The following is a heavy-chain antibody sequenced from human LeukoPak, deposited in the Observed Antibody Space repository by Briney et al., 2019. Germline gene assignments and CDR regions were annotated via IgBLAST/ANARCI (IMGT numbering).Heavy chain of an antibody. J-gene: IGHJ5*02. CDR2: IYHSGST. CDR3: ARGNDGYNWFDP. V-gene: IGHV4-30-2*01. Sequence: SETLSLTCAVSGGSISSGGYSWIWIRQPPGKGLEWIGYIYHSGSTYYNPSLKSRVTISLDRSKNQFSLKLSSVTAADTAVYYCARGNDGYNWFDPWGQGTLVTVSS. CDR1: GGSISSGGYS. D-gene: IGHD3-16*01.